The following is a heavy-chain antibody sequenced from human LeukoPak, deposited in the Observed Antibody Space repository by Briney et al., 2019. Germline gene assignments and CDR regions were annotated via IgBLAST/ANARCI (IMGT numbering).Heavy chain of an antibody. J-gene: IGHJ5*02. D-gene: IGHD2-2*01. Sequence: SETLSLTCAVYGGSFSGYYWSWIRQPPGKGLEWIGEINHSGSTNYNPSLKSRVTISVDTSKNQFSLKLSSVTAADTAVYYCARRAIVVVPAAPPQNNWFDPWGQGTLVTVSS. V-gene: IGHV4-34*01. CDR3: ARRAIVVVPAAPPQNNWFDP. CDR1: GGSFSGYY. CDR2: INHSGST.